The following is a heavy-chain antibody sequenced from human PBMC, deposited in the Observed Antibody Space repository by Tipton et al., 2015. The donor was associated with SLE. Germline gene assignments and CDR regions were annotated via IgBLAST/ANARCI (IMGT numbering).Heavy chain of an antibody. D-gene: IGHD3-3*01. CDR1: GFTFSNYA. CDR2: ITGSGDRT. CDR3: ARSPVDYWNGYSA. J-gene: IGHJ4*02. V-gene: IGHV3-23*01. Sequence: SLRLSCAASGFTFSNYAMSWVRQAPGKGLEWVSAITGSGDRTYYIGSVKGRFTISRDNSKNSLYLQMNGLRAEDTAVYYCARSPVDYWNGYSAWGQGTLVAVSS.